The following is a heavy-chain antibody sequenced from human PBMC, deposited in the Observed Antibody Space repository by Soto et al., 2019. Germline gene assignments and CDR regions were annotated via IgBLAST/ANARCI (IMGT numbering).Heavy chain of an antibody. Sequence: SVKVSCKASGGTFSSYAISWVRQAPGQGLEWMGGIIPIFGTANYAQKFQGRVTITADESTSTAYMELSSLRSEDTAVYYCARGEDSSSLDYYYYYGMDVWGQGTTVTVSS. D-gene: IGHD6-13*01. CDR2: IIPIFGTA. J-gene: IGHJ6*02. V-gene: IGHV1-69*13. CDR1: GGTFSSYA. CDR3: ARGEDSSSLDYYYYYGMDV.